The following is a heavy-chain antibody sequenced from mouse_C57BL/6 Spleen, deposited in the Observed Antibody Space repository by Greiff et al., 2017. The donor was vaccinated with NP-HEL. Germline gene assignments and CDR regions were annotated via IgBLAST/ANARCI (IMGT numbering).Heavy chain of an antibody. Sequence: EVQLQQSGPELVKPGASVKIPCKASGYTFTDYNMDWVKQSHGKSLEWIGDINPNNGGTIYNQKFKGKATLTVDKSSSTAYMELRSLTSEDTAVYYCARGNYYGSRKDFDYWGQGTTLTVSS. CDR2: INPNNGGT. CDR3: ARGNYYGSRKDFDY. V-gene: IGHV1-18*01. J-gene: IGHJ2*01. D-gene: IGHD1-1*01. CDR1: GYTFTDYN.